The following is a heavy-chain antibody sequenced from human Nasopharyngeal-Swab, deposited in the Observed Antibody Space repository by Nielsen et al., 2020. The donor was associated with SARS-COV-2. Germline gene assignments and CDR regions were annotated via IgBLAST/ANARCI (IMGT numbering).Heavy chain of an antibody. V-gene: IGHV1-24*01. Sequence: ASVKVSCKVSGYTLIELSMHWLRQAPGKGLEWMGGFDPEDGETIYAQKFQGRLTMTEDTSTDTAYMELSSLRSEDTAVYYCATSPGYCSSTSCRGWFDPWGQGTLVTVSS. CDR3: ATSPGYCSSTSCRGWFDP. J-gene: IGHJ5*01. D-gene: IGHD2-2*01. CDR1: GYTLIELS. CDR2: FDPEDGET.